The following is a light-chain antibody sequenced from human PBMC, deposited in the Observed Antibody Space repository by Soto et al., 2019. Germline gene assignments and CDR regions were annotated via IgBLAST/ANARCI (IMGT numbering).Light chain of an antibody. CDR1: SSDVGNYIY. J-gene: IGLJ1*01. Sequence: QSALTQPASMSGSPGQSITISCTGTSSDVGNYIYVSWYQQHPGKAPKLMIYEVSNRPSGVSYRFSGSKSGNTASLTISGLQAEDEADYYCSSYTSNTTPFVFGTGTKVTVL. CDR3: SSYTSNTTPFV. CDR2: EVS. V-gene: IGLV2-14*01.